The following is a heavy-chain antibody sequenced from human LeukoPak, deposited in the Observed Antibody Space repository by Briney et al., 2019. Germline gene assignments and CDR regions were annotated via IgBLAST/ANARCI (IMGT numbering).Heavy chain of an antibody. V-gene: IGHV4-39*07. J-gene: IGHJ6*02. D-gene: IGHD2-15*01. CDR1: GGSISSSSYY. CDR3: ARDGGYCSGGSCYYYYYGMDV. CDR2: IYYSGST. Sequence: PSETLSLTCTVSGGSISSSSYYWGWIRQPPGKGLEWIGSIYYSGSTYYNPSLKSRVTISVDTSKNQFSLKLSSVTAADTAVYYCARDGGYCSGGSCYYYYYGMDVWGQGTTVTVSS.